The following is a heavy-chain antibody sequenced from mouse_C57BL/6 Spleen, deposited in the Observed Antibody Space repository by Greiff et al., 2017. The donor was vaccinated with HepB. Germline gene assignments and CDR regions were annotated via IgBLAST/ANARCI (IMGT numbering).Heavy chain of an antibody. CDR2: IDPSASYT. Sequence: QVQLKQPGAELVMPGASVKLSCKASGYTFTSYWMHWVKQRPGQGLEWIGEIDPSASYTNYNQKFKGKSTLTVDKSSSTADMQLSSLTSEDSAVYYCARGGFYYDYAWFAYWGQGTLVTVSA. D-gene: IGHD2-4*01. CDR1: GYTFTSYW. J-gene: IGHJ3*01. CDR3: ARGGFYYDYAWFAY. V-gene: IGHV1-69*01.